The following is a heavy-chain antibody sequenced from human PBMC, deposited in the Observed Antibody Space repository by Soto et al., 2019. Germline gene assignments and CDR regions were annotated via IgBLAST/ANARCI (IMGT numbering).Heavy chain of an antibody. CDR3: ARGVGYYYGPQL. CDR1: GYTFTSYD. Sequence: ASVKVSCKASGYTFTSYDINWVRQATGQGLEWMGWMNPNTGNTDYAQKFQGRVTMTRSTSISTAYMELSSLRSEDTAVYYCARGVGYYYGPQLWGQGTTVTVSS. V-gene: IGHV1-8*01. CDR2: MNPNTGNT. J-gene: IGHJ6*02. D-gene: IGHD1-26*01.